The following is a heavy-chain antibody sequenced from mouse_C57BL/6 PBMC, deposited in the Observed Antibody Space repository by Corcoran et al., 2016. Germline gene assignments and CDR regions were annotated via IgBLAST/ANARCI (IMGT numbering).Heavy chain of an antibody. D-gene: IGHD1-1*01. V-gene: IGHV1-80*01. CDR3: ARNYGSSQDYFDY. CDR1: GYAFSSYW. CDR2: IYPGDGDT. Sequence: QVQLQQSGAELVKPGASVKISCKASGYAFSSYWMNWVKQRPGKGLEWIGQIYPGDGDTNYNGKFKGKATLTADKSSSTAYMQLSSLTSEDSAVYFCARNYGSSQDYFDYWGQGTTLTVSS. J-gene: IGHJ2*01.